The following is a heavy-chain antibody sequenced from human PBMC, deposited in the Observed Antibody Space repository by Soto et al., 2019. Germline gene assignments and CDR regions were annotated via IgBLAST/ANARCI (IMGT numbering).Heavy chain of an antibody. CDR2: IYWDDDK. V-gene: IGHV2-5*02. CDR3: AHSRCCGDCLRSYSDHDYYGMDV. Sequence: QITLKEAGPTLVKPPQTLTLTCTFSGFSLSTGGVGVGWIRQPPGKALEWLALIYWDDDKRYSPSLKSRLTFTQVPSKNQVGITMTNIDPVDTATYSCAHSRCCGDCLRSYSDHDYYGMDVWGQGNTVAVSS. D-gene: IGHD2-21*02. CDR1: GFSLSTGGVG. J-gene: IGHJ6*02.